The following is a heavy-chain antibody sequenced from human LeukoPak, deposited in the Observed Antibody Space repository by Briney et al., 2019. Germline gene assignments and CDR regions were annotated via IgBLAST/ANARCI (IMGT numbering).Heavy chain of an antibody. Sequence: PGGSLRISCEASGVSLGSYAMSWIRQAPGRGLEYIAYISRSSQAINYAESVRGRFTVSRDNARNSLYLDMNGLRAEDTAVYYCAGDPSVGSTWYYYVDVWGEGTTVTVSS. CDR1: GVSLGSYA. CDR2: ISRSSQAI. J-gene: IGHJ6*03. D-gene: IGHD6-13*01. V-gene: IGHV3-48*04. CDR3: AGDPSVGSTWYYYVDV.